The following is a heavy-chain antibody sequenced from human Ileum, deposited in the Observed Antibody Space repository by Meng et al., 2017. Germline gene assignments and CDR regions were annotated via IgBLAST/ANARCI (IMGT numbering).Heavy chain of an antibody. D-gene: IGHD5-24*01. J-gene: IGHJ4*02. V-gene: IGHV4-39*01. CDR1: GGSITSSSYS. CDR2: IYYSGTT. Sequence: QLQLQESSPGLGKPWETLSLTCTVSGGSITSSSYSCGWIRQPPGKGLEWIGYIYYSGTTYYNPSLKSRATISEDTAKNQFSLNLSSVTAADTAVYYCARQVNSDGYPRYFDFWGQGTLVTVSS. CDR3: ARQVNSDGYPRYFDF.